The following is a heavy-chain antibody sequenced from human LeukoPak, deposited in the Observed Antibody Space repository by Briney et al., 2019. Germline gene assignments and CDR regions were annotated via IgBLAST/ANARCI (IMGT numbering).Heavy chain of an antibody. CDR1: GFTFSSYA. D-gene: IGHD3-10*02. V-gene: IGHV3-23*01. J-gene: IGHJ6*02. Sequence: GGSLRLSCAASGFTFSSYAMSWVRQAPGKGLEWVSDISGSGGSTYYADSVKGRFTISRDNSKNTLYLQMNSLRAEDTAVYYCAKDPVRGYYYYYGMDVWGQGTTVTVSS. CDR2: ISGSGGST. CDR3: AKDPVRGYYYYYGMDV.